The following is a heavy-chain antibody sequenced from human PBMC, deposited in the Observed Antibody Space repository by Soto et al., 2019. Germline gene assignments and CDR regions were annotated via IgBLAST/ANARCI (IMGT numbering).Heavy chain of an antibody. CDR3: ARQDGIVVVPAAPIDY. CDR1: GFTFSSYS. Sequence: EVQLVESGGGLVKPGGSLRLSCAASGFTFSSYSMNWVRQAPGKGLEWVSSISSSSSYIYYADSVKGRFTISRDNAKNSLYLQMNSLRAEDTAVYYCARQDGIVVVPAAPIDYWGQGTLVTVSS. V-gene: IGHV3-21*01. CDR2: ISSSSSYI. J-gene: IGHJ4*02. D-gene: IGHD2-2*01.